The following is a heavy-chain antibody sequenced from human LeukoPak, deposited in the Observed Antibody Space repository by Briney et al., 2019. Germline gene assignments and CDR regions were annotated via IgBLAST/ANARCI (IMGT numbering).Heavy chain of an antibody. D-gene: IGHD4-17*01. V-gene: IGHV3-23*01. CDR2: IRGSDGST. CDR3: AKDVYGDYGGLDY. Sequence: GEPLRLSCAASGFTFSTYALSWVRQAPGKGLGWVSSIRGSDGSTYYADSVKGRFAISRDNSKNTLYLQMNSLRAEDTAVYYCAKDVYGDYGGLDYWGQGTLVTVSS. J-gene: IGHJ4*02. CDR1: GFTFSTYA.